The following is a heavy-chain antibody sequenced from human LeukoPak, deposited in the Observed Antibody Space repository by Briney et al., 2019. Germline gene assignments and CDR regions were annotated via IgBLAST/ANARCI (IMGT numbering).Heavy chain of an antibody. V-gene: IGHV4-30-2*01. D-gene: IGHD2-2*02. CDR1: GGSISSGGYY. CDR2: IYHSGST. Sequence: SETLSLTCTVSGGSISSGGYYWSWIRRPPGKGLEWIGYIYHSGSTYYNPSLKSRVTISVDRSKNQFSLKLSSVTAADTAVYYCARVEYCSSTSCYSHYYYYMDVWGKGTTVTVSS. CDR3: ARVEYCSSTSCYSHYYYYMDV. J-gene: IGHJ6*03.